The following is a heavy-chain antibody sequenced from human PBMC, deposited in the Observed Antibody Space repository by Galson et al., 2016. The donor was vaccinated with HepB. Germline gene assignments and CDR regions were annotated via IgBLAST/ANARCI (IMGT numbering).Heavy chain of an antibody. CDR1: GFTFGDHA. Sequence: SLRLSCATSGFTFGDHAIHWVRQVPGKGLEWVSGISYTTGKIGYAGSVKGRFTVSRDNARYSLYLQMNSLRADDTATYYCATGLGGIAPAGYWGRGTPVTVSS. V-gene: IGHV3-9*01. CDR3: ATGLGGIAPAGY. J-gene: IGHJ4*02. CDR2: ISYTTGKI. D-gene: IGHD6-25*01.